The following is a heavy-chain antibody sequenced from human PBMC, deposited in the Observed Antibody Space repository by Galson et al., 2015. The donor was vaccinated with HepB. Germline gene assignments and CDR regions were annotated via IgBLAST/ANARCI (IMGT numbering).Heavy chain of an antibody. D-gene: IGHD1-1*01. CDR2: ISGSGGST. CDR3: AKRPNGVMRGGAFDI. CDR1: GFTFSSYA. V-gene: IGHV3-23*01. Sequence: SLRLSCAASGFTFSSYAMSWVRQAPGKGLEWASAISGSGGSTYYADSVKGRFTISRDNSKNTLYLQMNSLRAEDTAVYYCAKRPNGVMRGGAFDIWGQGTMVTVSS. J-gene: IGHJ3*02.